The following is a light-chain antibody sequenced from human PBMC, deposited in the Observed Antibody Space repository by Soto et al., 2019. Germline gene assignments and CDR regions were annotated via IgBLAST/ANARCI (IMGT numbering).Light chain of an antibody. CDR3: QQYDDYPLT. V-gene: IGKV1-5*03. CDR2: KAS. CDR1: QSISSW. Sequence: DIQMTQSPSTLAASLGDRVTITCRASQSISSWLAWYQKKPGKAPKLLIYKASGLESGVPSRFRGSASGTEFTLTINNLQPDDFETYYCQQYDDYPLTFGGGTKVDIK. J-gene: IGKJ4*01.